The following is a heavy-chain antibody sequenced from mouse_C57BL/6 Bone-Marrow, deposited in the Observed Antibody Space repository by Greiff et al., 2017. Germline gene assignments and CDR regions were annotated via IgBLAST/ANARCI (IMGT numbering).Heavy chain of an antibody. D-gene: IGHD1-1*02. J-gene: IGHJ2*01. CDR1: GFNIKDDY. V-gene: IGHV14-4*01. CDR3: TTPYCNGGGFPCDY. CDR2: IDPENGDT. Sequence: VQLMESGAELVRPGASVKLSCTASGFNIKDDYMHWVKQRPEQGLEWIGWIDPENGDTEYASKFQGKATITAATSSNTAYLQLSSLTAEDAAVDYCTTPYCNGGGFPCDYWGQGTTLTVSS.